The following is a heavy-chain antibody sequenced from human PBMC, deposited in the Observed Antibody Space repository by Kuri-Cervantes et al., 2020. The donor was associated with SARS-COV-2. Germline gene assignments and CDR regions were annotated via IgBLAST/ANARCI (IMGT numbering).Heavy chain of an antibody. CDR3: ARDIVVVVAATAGDYYYGMDV. J-gene: IGHJ6*02. V-gene: IGHV1-18*01. Sequence: ASVKVSCKASGYSFSNYGVSWVRQAPGQGLEWMGWISAYNGNTNYAQKVQGRVTMTTDTSTSTAYMELRSLRSDDTAVYYCARDIVVVVAATAGDYYYGMDVWGQGTTVTVSS. D-gene: IGHD2-15*01. CDR1: GYSFSNYG. CDR2: ISAYNGNT.